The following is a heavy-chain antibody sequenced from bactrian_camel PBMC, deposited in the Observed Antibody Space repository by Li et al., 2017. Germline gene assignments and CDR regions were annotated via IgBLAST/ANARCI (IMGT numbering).Heavy chain of an antibody. CDR3: AATGDTWGGDFGH. V-gene: IGHV3-2*01. Sequence: QVQLVESGGGLVQPGGSLRLSCAASGFDFSTYYMSWVRQAPGKGLEWVVSIYSDGSNTYYADSVKGRFTISRDNAKNTVYLRMNSLKPEDTALYYCAATGDTWGGDFGHWGQGTQVTVS. CDR1: GFDFSTYY. D-gene: IGHD4*01. CDR2: IYSDGSNT. J-gene: IGHJ4*01.